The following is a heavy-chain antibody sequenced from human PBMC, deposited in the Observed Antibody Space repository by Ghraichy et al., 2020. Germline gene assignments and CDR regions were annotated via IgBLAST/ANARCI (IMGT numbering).Heavy chain of an antibody. V-gene: IGHV4-39*01. CDR2: IYYSGST. CDR3: AIQAYDFWSGSHPNHRFDY. J-gene: IGHJ4*02. D-gene: IGHD3-3*01. Sequence: SETLSLTCTVSGGSISSSSYYWGWIRQPPGKGLEWIGSIYYSGSTYYNPSLKSRVTISVDTSKNQFSLKLSSVTAADTAVYYCAIQAYDFWSGSHPNHRFDYWGQGTLVTVSS. CDR1: GGSISSSSYY.